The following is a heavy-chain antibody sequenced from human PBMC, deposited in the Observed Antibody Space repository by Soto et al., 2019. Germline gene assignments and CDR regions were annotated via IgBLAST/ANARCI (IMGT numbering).Heavy chain of an antibody. J-gene: IGHJ4*02. CDR3: ARGGGYGSYRGLAFDH. CDR1: GFTFSDHC. D-gene: IGHD3-16*02. CDR2: TRNKANSYTT. V-gene: IGHV3-72*01. Sequence: EVQLVESGGGLVQPGGSLRLSCAASGFTFSDHCMDWVRQAPGKGLEWVGRTRNKANSYTTEYAASVKGRFTISRDDSKNSLYLQMNSLKTEDTAVYYCARGGGYGSYRGLAFDHWGQVTLLTVSS.